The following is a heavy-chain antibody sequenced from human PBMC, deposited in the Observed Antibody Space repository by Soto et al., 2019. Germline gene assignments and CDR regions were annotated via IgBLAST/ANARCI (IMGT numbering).Heavy chain of an antibody. CDR1: GDSITSSPYY. Sequence: QLQLQESGPGQVKPSETLSLTCTVSGDSITSSPYYWGWIRQPPGKGLEWIGSIYYSGNTFYNPSLKSRVTISVESSKKHFSLKLSSVTAADTAVYYCARLYSGPVWYSDLWGRGTLVTVSS. J-gene: IGHJ2*01. D-gene: IGHD1-26*01. V-gene: IGHV4-39*02. CDR2: IYYSGNT. CDR3: ARLYSGPVWYSDL.